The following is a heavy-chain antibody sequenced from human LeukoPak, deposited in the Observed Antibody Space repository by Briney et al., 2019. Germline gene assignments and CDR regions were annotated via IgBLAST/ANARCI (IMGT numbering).Heavy chain of an antibody. CDR1: GGSISSSNYY. V-gene: IGHV4-39*07. CDR2: IYYSGST. J-gene: IGHJ4*02. CDR3: ARVDTAMVSIDY. D-gene: IGHD5-18*01. Sequence: SETLSLTCTVSGGSISSSNYYWGWIRQPPGKGLEWIGSIYYSGSTSYNPSLKSRVTISVDTSKNQFSLKLSSVTAADTAVYYCARVDTAMVSIDYWGQGTLVTVSS.